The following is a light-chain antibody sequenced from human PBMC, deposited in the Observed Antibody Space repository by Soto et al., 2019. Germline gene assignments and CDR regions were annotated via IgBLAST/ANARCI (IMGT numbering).Light chain of an antibody. CDR3: QQYNNWPKT. CDR1: QSVSSN. V-gene: IGKV3-15*01. J-gene: IGKJ1*01. CDR2: GAS. Sequence: IVMTHSPATLSVSPGGRPTLPCRASQSVSSNLAWYQQKPGQAPRLLIYGASTRATGIPARFSGSGSGTEFNLTISSLQSEDFAVYYCQQYNNWPKTFGQGTKVDIK.